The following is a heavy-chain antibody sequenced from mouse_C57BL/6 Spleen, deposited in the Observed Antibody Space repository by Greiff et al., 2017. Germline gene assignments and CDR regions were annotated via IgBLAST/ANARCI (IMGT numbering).Heavy chain of an antibody. CDR2: IDPSDSYT. D-gene: IGHD2-4*01. CDR1: GYTFTSYW. Sequence: QVQLQQPGAELVMPGASVKLSCKASGYTFTSYWMHWVKQRPGQGLEWIGEIDPSDSYTNYNQKFKGKSTLTVDKSSSTAYMQLSSLTSEDSAVYYCARSRDYYDPYYFDYWGQGTTLTVSS. V-gene: IGHV1-69*01. J-gene: IGHJ2*01. CDR3: ARSRDYYDPYYFDY.